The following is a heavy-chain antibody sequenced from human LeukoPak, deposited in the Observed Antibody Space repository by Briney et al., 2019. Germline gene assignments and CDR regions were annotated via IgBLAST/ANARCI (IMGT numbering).Heavy chain of an antibody. CDR2: INPSGGST. CDR1: GYTFTSYY. V-gene: IGHV1-46*01. Sequence: ASVKVSCKASGYTFTSYYMHWVRQAPGQGLEWMGIINPSGGSTSYAQKFQGRVTMTRDTSTSTVYMELSSLRSEDTAVYYCARHGYYYETSGYFDSWGQGTLVTVSS. J-gene: IGHJ4*02. D-gene: IGHD3-22*01. CDR3: ARHGYYYETSGYFDS.